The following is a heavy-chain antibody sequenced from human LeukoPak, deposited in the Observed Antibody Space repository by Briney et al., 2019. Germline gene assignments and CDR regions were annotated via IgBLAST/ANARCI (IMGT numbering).Heavy chain of an antibody. Sequence: PGGSLRLSCAASGFTFSSYSMSWVRQAPGKGLEWVSGINWNGGSTGYADSVKGRFTISRDNAKNSLYLQMNSLRTEDTALYFCARDPGKWLATLPDYWGQGTLVTVSS. CDR2: INWNGGST. CDR3: ARDPGKWLATLPDY. V-gene: IGHV3-20*04. CDR1: GFTFSSYS. D-gene: IGHD6-19*01. J-gene: IGHJ4*02.